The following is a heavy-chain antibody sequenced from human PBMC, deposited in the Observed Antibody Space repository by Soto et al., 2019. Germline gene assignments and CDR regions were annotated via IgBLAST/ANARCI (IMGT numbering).Heavy chain of an antibody. V-gene: IGHV1-58*01. D-gene: IGHD2-2*01. CDR2: IVVGSGNT. CDR3: AADRITVGGAAAAAYYYYGIYG. J-gene: IGHJ6*02. CDR1: GFTFTSSA. Sequence: SVKVSCKASGFTFTSSAVQWVRQARGQRLEWIGWIVVGSGNTNYAQKFQERVTITRDMSTSTAYMELSSLRSEDTAVYYCAADRITVGGAAAAAYYYYGIYGQGQEST.